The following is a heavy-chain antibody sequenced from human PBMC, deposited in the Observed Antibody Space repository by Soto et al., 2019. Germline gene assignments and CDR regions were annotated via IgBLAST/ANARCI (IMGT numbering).Heavy chain of an antibody. CDR3: ARGHSGSYRTGEGYYYGMDV. CDR1: GGSIGTYY. J-gene: IGHJ6*02. Sequence: SETLSLTCTVSGGSIGTYYWNWIRQPPGKGLEWIGHVFYSGSTNYNPSLKSRVTISVDTSKNQFSLKLSSVTAADTAVYYCARGHSGSYRTGEGYYYGMDVWGQGTTVTVSS. CDR2: VFYSGST. D-gene: IGHD1-26*01. V-gene: IGHV4-59*01.